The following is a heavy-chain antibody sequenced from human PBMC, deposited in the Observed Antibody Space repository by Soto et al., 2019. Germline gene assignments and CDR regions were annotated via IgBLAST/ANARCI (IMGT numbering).Heavy chain of an antibody. CDR1: GFTFDDYA. J-gene: IGHJ6*02. V-gene: IGHV3-9*01. Sequence: GGSLRLSCAASGFTFDDYAMHWVRQAPGKGLEWVSGISWNSGSIGYADSVKGRFTISRDNAKNSLYLQMNSLRAEDTALYYCAKGRDTFGELSSGMDVWGQGTTVTVSS. CDR2: ISWNSGSI. D-gene: IGHD3-10*01. CDR3: AKGRDTFGELSSGMDV.